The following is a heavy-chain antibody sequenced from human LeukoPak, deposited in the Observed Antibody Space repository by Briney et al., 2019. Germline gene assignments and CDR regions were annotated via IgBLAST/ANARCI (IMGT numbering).Heavy chain of an antibody. V-gene: IGHV1-69*13. CDR1: GYTFTGYY. D-gene: IGHD3-9*01. CDR3: ARASRAAYYDY. Sequence: SVKVSCKASGYTFTGYYMHWVRQAPGQGLEWMGGIIPIFGTANYAQKFQGRVTITADESTSTAYMELSSLRSEDTAVYYCARASRAAYYDYWGQGTLATVSS. CDR2: IIPIFGTA. J-gene: IGHJ4*02.